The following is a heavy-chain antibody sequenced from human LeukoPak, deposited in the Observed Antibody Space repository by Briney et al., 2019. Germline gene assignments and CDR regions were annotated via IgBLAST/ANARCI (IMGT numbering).Heavy chain of an antibody. V-gene: IGHV1-46*01. D-gene: IGHD2-15*01. CDR3: ARVRLTCSGGSCYSAYYDY. CDR2: INPSGGST. J-gene: IGHJ4*02. CDR1: GYTFTSYY. Sequence: ASVKVSCKASGYTFTSYYMHWVRQAPGQGLEWMGIINPSGGSTSYAQKFQGRVTMTRDKSTSTVYMELSSLRSEDTAVYYCARVRLTCSGGSCYSAYYDYWGQGTLVTVSS.